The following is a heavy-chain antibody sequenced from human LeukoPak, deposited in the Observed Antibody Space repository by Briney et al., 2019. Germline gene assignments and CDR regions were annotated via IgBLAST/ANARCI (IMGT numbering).Heavy chain of an antibody. CDR3: ARGLSSKRYIVRRPEKNYMDV. CDR1: GGSFSGYY. D-gene: IGHD2-15*01. CDR2: INHSGST. V-gene: IGHV4-34*01. J-gene: IGHJ6*03. Sequence: KPSETLSLTCAVYGGSFSGYYWSWIRQPPGKGLEWIGEINHSGSTNYNPSLKSRVTISVDTSKNQFSLKLSSVTAADTAVYYCARGLSSKRYIVRRPEKNYMDVWGKGTTVTVSS.